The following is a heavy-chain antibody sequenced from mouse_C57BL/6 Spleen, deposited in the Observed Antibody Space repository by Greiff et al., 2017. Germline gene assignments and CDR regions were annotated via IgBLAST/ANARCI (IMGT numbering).Heavy chain of an antibody. V-gene: IGHV1-82*01. D-gene: IGHD1-1*01. CDR3: ARWDYGSSYGGFAY. CDR1: GYAFSSSW. Sequence: QVQLKESGPELVKPGASVKISCKASGYAFSSSWMNWVKQRPGKGLEWIGRIYPGDGDTNYNGKFKGKATLTADKSSSTAYMQLSSLTSEDSAVYFCARWDYGSSYGGFAYWGQGTLVTVSA. J-gene: IGHJ3*01. CDR2: IYPGDGDT.